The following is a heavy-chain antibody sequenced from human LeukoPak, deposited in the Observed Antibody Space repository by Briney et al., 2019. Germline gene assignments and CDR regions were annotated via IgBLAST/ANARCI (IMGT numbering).Heavy chain of an antibody. CDR1: GFTFSSYA. CDR3: ARDRERIAVAGIPLDY. CDR2: ISYDGSNK. V-gene: IGHV3-30-3*01. Sequence: GRSLRLSCAASGFTFSSYAMHWVRQAPGKGLEWVAVISYDGSNKYYADSVKGRFTISRDNSKNTLYLQMNSLRAEDTAVYYCARDRERIAVAGIPLDYWGQGTLVTVSS. D-gene: IGHD6-19*01. J-gene: IGHJ4*02.